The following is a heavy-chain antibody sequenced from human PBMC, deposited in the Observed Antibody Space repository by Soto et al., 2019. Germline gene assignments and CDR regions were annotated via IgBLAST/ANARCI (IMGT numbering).Heavy chain of an antibody. J-gene: IGHJ4*02. CDR3: ARYYYDSSGYPKFDY. CDR2: IYYSGST. Sequence: SETLSLTCTVSGGSISSYYWSWIRQPPGKGLEWIGYIYYSGSTNYNPSLKSRVTIPVDTSKNQFSLKLSSVTAADTAVYYCARYYYDSSGYPKFDYWGQGTLVTVSS. CDR1: GGSISSYY. V-gene: IGHV4-59*01. D-gene: IGHD3-22*01.